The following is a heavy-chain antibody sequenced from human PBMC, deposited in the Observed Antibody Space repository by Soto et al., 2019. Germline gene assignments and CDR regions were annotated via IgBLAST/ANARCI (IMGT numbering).Heavy chain of an antibody. V-gene: IGHV4-4*02. J-gene: IGHJ5*01. CDR2: IYHGGNT. CDR3: ASEYCGVGGCYRSSLGS. D-gene: IGHD2-21*01. CDR1: NGSISSDNW. Sequence: QVQLHESGPGLVKPSGTLSLTCAVSNGSISSDNWWNWVRQPPGKGLEWIGEIYHGGNTYYNPSLKSRVTMSLDTSKNQFSLKLSSVTAADTAVYYCASEYCGVGGCYRSSLGSWGQGTLVIVSS.